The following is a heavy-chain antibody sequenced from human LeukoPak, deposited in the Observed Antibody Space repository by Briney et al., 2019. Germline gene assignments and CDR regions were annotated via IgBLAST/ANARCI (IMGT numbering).Heavy chain of an antibody. D-gene: IGHD6-13*01. Sequence: SETLSLTCTVSVGSISSYYWSRIRQPPGKGLEWIGYIYYTGSTNYNPSLKSRVTISVDTSKNQFSLKLSSVTAADTAVYYCARVYYSSSYDYWYFDLWGRGTLVTVSS. CDR3: ARVYYSSSYDYWYFDL. CDR2: IYYTGST. J-gene: IGHJ2*01. CDR1: VGSISSYY. V-gene: IGHV4-59*01.